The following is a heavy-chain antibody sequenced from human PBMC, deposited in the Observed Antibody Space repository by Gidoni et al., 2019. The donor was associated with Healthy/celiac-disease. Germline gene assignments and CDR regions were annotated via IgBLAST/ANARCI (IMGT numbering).Heavy chain of an antibody. D-gene: IGHD2-2*01. V-gene: IGHV4-39*01. CDR3: ARTPLVVVPAATGPYYYYYGMDV. CDR1: GGSISSSSYY. CDR2: IYYSGST. J-gene: IGHJ6*02. Sequence: QLQLQESGPGLVKPSETLSLTCTVSGGSISSSSYYWGWIRQPPGKGLEWIGSIYYSGSTYYNPSLKSRVTISVDTSKNQFSLKLSSVTAADTAVYYCARTPLVVVPAATGPYYYYYGMDVWGQGTTVTVSS.